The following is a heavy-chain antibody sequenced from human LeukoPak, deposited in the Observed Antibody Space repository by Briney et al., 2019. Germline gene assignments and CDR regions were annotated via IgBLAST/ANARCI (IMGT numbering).Heavy chain of an antibody. Sequence: SETLSLTCTESGGSICPYYWSWIRHPPGKGGGWIGYFFYSGSTNYNPSLKSRVIIAVDTSKIQISLKLSSVTAADTAVYYCARDRDEGFDLWGRGTLVTVSS. V-gene: IGHV4-59*01. D-gene: IGHD3-10*01. CDR2: FFYSGST. CDR1: GGSICPYY. J-gene: IGHJ2*01. CDR3: ARDRDEGFDL.